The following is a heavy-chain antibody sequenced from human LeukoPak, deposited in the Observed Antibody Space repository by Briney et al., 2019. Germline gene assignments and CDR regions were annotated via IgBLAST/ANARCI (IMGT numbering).Heavy chain of an antibody. CDR3: ARDARGFFDY. CDR2: IGTAGDT. V-gene: IGHV3-13*01. CDR1: GFTSSSYD. J-gene: IGHJ4*02. Sequence: GGSLRLSCAASGFTSSSYDMHWVRQATGKGLEWVSAIGTAGDTYYPGSVKGRFTISRDNAKNSLYLQMNSLRAEDTAVYYCARDARGFFDYWGQGTLVTVSS.